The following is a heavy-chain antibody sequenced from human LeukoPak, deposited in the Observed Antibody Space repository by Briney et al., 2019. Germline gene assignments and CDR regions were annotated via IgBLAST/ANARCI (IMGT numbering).Heavy chain of an antibody. Sequence: SETLSLTCAVSGGSISTSNWWSWVRQPPGKGLEWIGEIYHSGSTNYNPSLKSRVTILVEKSKNQFSLKLSSVTAADTAVYYCAREGDTAILKYWGQGTLVTVSS. D-gene: IGHD5-18*01. CDR1: GGSISTSNW. CDR2: IYHSGST. J-gene: IGHJ4*02. V-gene: IGHV4-4*02. CDR3: AREGDTAILKY.